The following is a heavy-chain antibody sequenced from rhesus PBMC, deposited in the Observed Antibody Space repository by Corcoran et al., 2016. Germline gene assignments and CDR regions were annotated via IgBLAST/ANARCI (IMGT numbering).Heavy chain of an antibody. CDR3: ARRGGYTSDFDF. J-gene: IGHJ4*01. V-gene: IGHV4-99*01. Sequence: QVQPQESGPGLVKPSETLSLTCAVSGYAISSCYYWGCIRQPPGKGLEYIGYISGSSGRTDYNPTLENVVAVSKDTSKNQISLKMSSVTAADTAIYYCARRGGYTSDFDFWGQGVLVTVSS. CDR1: GYAISSCYY. CDR2: ISGSSGRT. D-gene: IGHD2-39*02.